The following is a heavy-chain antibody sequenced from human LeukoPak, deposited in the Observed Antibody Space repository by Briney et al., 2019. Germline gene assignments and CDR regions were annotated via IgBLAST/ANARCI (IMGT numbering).Heavy chain of an antibody. J-gene: IGHJ4*02. D-gene: IGHD6-19*01. CDR3: VKDQGIAVAALFDY. V-gene: IGHV3-64D*06. CDR2: ISSNGGST. Sequence: GGSLRLSCSASGFTFSSYAMHWVRQAPGKGLEYVSAISSNGGSTYYADSVKGRFTISRDNSKNTLYLQMSSLRAEDAAVYYCVKDQGIAVAALFDYWGQGTLVTVSS. CDR1: GFTFSSYA.